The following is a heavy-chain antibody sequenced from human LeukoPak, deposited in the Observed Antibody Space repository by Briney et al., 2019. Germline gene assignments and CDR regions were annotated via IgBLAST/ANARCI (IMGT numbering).Heavy chain of an antibody. CDR1: RFTFFS. V-gene: IGHV3-33*01. D-gene: IGHD5-24*01. CDR2: IWYHGSNK. Sequence: GGSLRLSCAASRFTFFSMHWVRQAPGKGLEWVAVIWYHGSNKYYADSVKGRFTISRDNSKNTLYLQMNSLRAEDTAVYYCARYNQYYFDYWGQGTLVTVSS. CDR3: ARYNQYYFDY. J-gene: IGHJ4*02.